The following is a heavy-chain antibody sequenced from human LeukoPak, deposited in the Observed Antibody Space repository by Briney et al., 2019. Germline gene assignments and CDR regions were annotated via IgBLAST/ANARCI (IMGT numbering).Heavy chain of an antibody. Sequence: ASVKVSCKASGYTFTSYGISWVRQAPGQGLEWMGWISAYNGNTNYAQKLQGRVTMTTDTSTSTAYMELRSLRSDDTAVYYCARDRVSWFGELLRPLLYMDVWGKGTTVTVSS. V-gene: IGHV1-18*01. D-gene: IGHD3-10*01. CDR2: ISAYNGNT. J-gene: IGHJ6*03. CDR3: ARDRVSWFGELLRPLLYMDV. CDR1: GYTFTSYG.